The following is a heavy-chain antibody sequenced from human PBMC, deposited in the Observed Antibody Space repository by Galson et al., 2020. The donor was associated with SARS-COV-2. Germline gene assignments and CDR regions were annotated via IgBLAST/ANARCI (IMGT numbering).Heavy chain of an antibody. CDR1: GDFINSDDTY. D-gene: IGHD3-10*01. V-gene: IGHV4-31*03. CDR3: ATGPNYYGLGARDS. CDR2: IHSRDYT. J-gene: IGHJ5*02. Sequence: ETSETLSLTCTVSGDFINSDDTYWSWIRLYPGKGLEWIGYIHSRDYTYYNPSLESRVIISKDTSKNQFSLRMCSLTAADTAVYHCATGPNYYGLGARDSWGQGTQVTVSS.